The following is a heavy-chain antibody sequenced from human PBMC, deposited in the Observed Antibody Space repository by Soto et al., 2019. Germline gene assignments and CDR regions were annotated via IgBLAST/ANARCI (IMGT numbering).Heavy chain of an antibody. CDR2: IYYSGNT. CDR1: GGSISSGSYY. V-gene: IGHV4-39*02. Sequence: SETLSLTCTVSGGSISSGSYYWGWIRQPPGKGLEWIVNIYYSGNTYYNPSLKSRVTMSVDTSKNHVSLKLGSVTAADTAVYYCARRGYDDTSGYYYYFDHWGQGTLVIVSS. D-gene: IGHD3-22*01. J-gene: IGHJ4*02. CDR3: ARRGYDDTSGYYYYFDH.